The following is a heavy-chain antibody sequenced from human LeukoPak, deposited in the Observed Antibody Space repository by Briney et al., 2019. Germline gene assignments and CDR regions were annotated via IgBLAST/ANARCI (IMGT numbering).Heavy chain of an antibody. CDR3: ARVLSGSYHY. V-gene: IGHV4-39*07. CDR1: GGSISTVSQY. Sequence: SETLSLTCTVSGGSISTVSQYWGWIRQTPGKGLEWIGSSYYSGSTYYNPSLKSRVTISVDTSKNQFSLKLSSVTAADTAVYYCARVLSGSYHYWGQGTLVTVSS. CDR2: SYYSGST. J-gene: IGHJ4*02. D-gene: IGHD1-26*01.